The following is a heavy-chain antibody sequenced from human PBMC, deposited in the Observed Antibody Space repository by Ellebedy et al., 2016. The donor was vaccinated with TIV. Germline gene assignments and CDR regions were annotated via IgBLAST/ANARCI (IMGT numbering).Heavy chain of an antibody. J-gene: IGHJ6*02. V-gene: IGHV3-23*01. CDR2: VSGSGVTT. CDR3: AREKPAAGRDYFYFYGMDV. Sequence: GESLKISXAASEFTFSSYAMSWVRQAPGKGLEWVSAVSGSGVTTYYADSVKGRFTISRDNSKSTLYLQMNSLRAEDTAVYYCAREKPAAGRDYFYFYGMDVWGQGTTVTVSS. CDR1: EFTFSSYA. D-gene: IGHD6-13*01.